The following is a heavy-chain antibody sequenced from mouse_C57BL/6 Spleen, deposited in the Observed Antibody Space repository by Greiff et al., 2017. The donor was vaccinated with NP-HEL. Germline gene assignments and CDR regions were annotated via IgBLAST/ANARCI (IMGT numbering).Heavy chain of an antibody. CDR1: GYTFTSYW. J-gene: IGHJ2*01. D-gene: IGHD2-1*01. CDR2: IYPGSGST. V-gene: IGHV1-55*01. Sequence: QVQLQQPGAELVKPGASVKMSCKASGYTFTSYWITWVKQRPGQGLEWIGDIYPGSGSTNYNEKFKSKATLTVDTSSSTAYMQLSSLTSEDSAVYYCARSYGNYGRDYFDYWGQGTTLTVSS. CDR3: ARSYGNYGRDYFDY.